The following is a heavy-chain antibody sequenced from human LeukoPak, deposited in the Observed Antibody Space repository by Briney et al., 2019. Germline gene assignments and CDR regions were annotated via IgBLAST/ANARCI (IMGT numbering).Heavy chain of an antibody. V-gene: IGHV1-18*01. CDR1: GYTFSGYY. D-gene: IGHD6-13*01. CDR3: ARDMAAARGYYYYGMDV. J-gene: IGHJ6*02. Sequence: GASVKVSCKASGYTFSGYYIHWVRQAPGQGLEWMGWISAYNGNTNYAQKLQGRVTMTTDTSTSTAYMELRSLRSDDTAVYYCARDMAAARGYYYYGMDVWGQGTTVTVSS. CDR2: ISAYNGNT.